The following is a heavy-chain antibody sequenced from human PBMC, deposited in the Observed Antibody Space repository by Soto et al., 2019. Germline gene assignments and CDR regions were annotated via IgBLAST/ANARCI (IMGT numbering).Heavy chain of an antibody. CDR3: GRDPGWLHFGCCDY. CDR2: ISSSGSTI. CDR1: RFTFSDYY. J-gene: IGHJ4*02. Sequence: GVSLRFSCAPSRFTFSDYYMSWIPQAPGKGLEWVSYISSSGSTIYYSDSVKGRFTISRDTAKNSLYLRMNSLRAEDTAVYYCGRDPGWLHFGCCDYWGQGSLVSVSS. V-gene: IGHV3-11*01. D-gene: IGHD5-12*01.